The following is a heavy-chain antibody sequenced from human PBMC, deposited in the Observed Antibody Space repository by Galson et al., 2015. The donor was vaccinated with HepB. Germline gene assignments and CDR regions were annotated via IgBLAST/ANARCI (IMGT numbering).Heavy chain of an antibody. Sequence: SLRLSCAASGFTFGDFTFHWVRQVPGKGLEWVSLINWDGSTTLYADSVKGRFTIYRDNSINSLYLQMNSLRSEDTALYYCAKLGASYYDSALYDYWGQGTLVSVS. V-gene: IGHV3-43*01. D-gene: IGHD3-22*01. CDR1: GFTFGDFT. CDR3: AKLGASYYDSALYDY. J-gene: IGHJ4*02. CDR2: INWDGSTT.